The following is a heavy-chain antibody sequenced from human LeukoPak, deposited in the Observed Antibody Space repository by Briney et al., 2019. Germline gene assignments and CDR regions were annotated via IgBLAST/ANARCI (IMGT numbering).Heavy chain of an antibody. CDR1: GGSISSSSFD. Sequence: SETLSLTCTVSGGSISSSSFDWGWTPDPPGKGLEGLGSIFYSWSTYYNPSLKSRVTLSLDTSKNQFTLHLTSATASDTAVYYCGRRGSGLNWFDPWGQGTLVTVSS. D-gene: IGHD2-15*01. CDR3: GRRGSGLNWFDP. J-gene: IGHJ5*02. CDR2: IFYSWST. V-gene: IGHV4-39*01.